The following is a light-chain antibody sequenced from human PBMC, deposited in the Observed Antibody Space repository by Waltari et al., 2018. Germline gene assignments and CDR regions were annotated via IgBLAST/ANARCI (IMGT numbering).Light chain of an antibody. Sequence: DIQVTQSPSSLSASVGDRVTITCQASQDITNQLNWYQQQAGKAPQLLTYDASNLETGVPSRFSGSESATDFTFTISRLQPEDIATYYCQKHSALPVFGPGTKVDIK. J-gene: IGKJ3*01. CDR2: DAS. CDR3: QKHSALPV. V-gene: IGKV1-33*01. CDR1: QDITNQ.